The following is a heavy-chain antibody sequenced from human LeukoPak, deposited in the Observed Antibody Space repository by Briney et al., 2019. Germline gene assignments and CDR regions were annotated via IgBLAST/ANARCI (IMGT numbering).Heavy chain of an antibody. CDR2: ISTSGSTK. Sequence: GGSLRLSCAASGFTFSDFWMGWVRQAPGKGLEWVSYISTSGSTKYYADSVKGRFTISRDNAKNSLYLQMNSLRGEDTALYYCARIAWGSAYSWGQGTLVTVSS. D-gene: IGHD3-16*01. J-gene: IGHJ4*02. V-gene: IGHV3-11*04. CDR3: ARIAWGSAYS. CDR1: GFTFSDFW.